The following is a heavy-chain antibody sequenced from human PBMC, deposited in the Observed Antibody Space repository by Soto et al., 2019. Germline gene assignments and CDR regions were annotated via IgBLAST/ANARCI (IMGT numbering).Heavy chain of an antibody. CDR1: GGTFSSYA. Sequence: QVQLVQSGAEVKKPGSSVKVSCKASGGTFSSYAISWVRQAPGQGLEWMGGIIPIFGTANYAQKFQGRVTITADKSTSTAYMELSSRRSEDTAVYYCAGGYDSTPRRMYGMEVWGQGTTVTVSS. CDR2: IIPIFGTA. D-gene: IGHD3-22*01. J-gene: IGHJ6*02. V-gene: IGHV1-69*06. CDR3: AGGYDSTPRRMYGMEV.